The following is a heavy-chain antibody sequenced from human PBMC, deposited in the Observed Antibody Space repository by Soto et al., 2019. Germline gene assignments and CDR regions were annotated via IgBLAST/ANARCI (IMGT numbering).Heavy chain of an antibody. CDR1: GGSISSSSYY. Sequence: SETLSLTCTVSGGSISSSSYYWGWIRQPPGKGLEWIGSIYYSGSTYYNPSLKSRVNISVDTSKNQCSRKLSSVTAADTAVYYCARSSSGLLPRGRFYYYYGMDVWGQGTTVTVSS. CDR2: IYYSGST. V-gene: IGHV4-39*01. D-gene: IGHD6-19*01. CDR3: ARSSSGLLPRGRFYYYYGMDV. J-gene: IGHJ6*02.